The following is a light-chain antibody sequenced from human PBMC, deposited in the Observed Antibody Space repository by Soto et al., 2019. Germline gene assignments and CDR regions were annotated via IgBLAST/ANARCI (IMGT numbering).Light chain of an antibody. V-gene: IGKV2D-29*01. Sequence: DIVMTQTPLSLSVTPGQPASISCKSSQSLLHSDGKTYLYWYLQKPGQPPQLLIYEVSNRFSGVPDRFNGCGSETEFKLKSSRVEAEDVGVYFCMQSRQSLSTFGPGTKGDIK. J-gene: IGKJ3*01. CDR1: QSLLHSDGKTY. CDR2: EVS. CDR3: MQSRQSLST.